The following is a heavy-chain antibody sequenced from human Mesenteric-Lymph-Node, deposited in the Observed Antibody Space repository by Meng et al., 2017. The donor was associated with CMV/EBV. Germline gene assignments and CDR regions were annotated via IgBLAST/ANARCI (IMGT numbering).Heavy chain of an antibody. Sequence: GESLKISCAASGFTFSSYAMHWVRQAPGKGLEWVAVISYDGSNKYYADSVKGRFTISRDNSKNTLYLQMNTLRGDDTALYYCVKDKTVWDWGQGTMVTVSS. J-gene: IGHJ3*01. V-gene: IGHV3-30*04. CDR3: VKDKTVWD. D-gene: IGHD1-26*01. CDR2: ISYDGSNK. CDR1: GFTFSSYA.